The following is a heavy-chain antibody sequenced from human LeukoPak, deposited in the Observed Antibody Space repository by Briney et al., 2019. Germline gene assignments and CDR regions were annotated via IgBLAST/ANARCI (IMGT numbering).Heavy chain of an antibody. CDR2: IRYDGSNK. CDR1: GFTFSSYG. J-gene: IGHJ6*03. V-gene: IGHV3-30*02. D-gene: IGHD3-9*01. CDR3: AKDVGLRYFDWLDYMDV. Sequence: TGGSLRLSCAASGFTFSSYGMHWVRQAPGKGLEWVAFIRYDGSNKYYADSVKGRFTISRDNSKNTLYLQMNSLRAEDTAVYYCAKDVGLRYFDWLDYMDVWGKGTTVTISS.